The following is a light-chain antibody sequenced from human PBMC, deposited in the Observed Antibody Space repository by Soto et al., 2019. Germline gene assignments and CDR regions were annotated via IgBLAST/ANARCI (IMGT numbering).Light chain of an antibody. CDR2: DSS. V-gene: IGKV1-33*01. Sequence: DIQMTQSPSSLSASVGDRVTIICQASHDINNYLNWYQQKPGKARKLLIYDSSNLEIGVPSRFSGSGYVTRFSFTISSLQPEDIATFYCQQFDNLPFTFGQGTRLEIK. J-gene: IGKJ5*01. CDR3: QQFDNLPFT. CDR1: HDINNY.